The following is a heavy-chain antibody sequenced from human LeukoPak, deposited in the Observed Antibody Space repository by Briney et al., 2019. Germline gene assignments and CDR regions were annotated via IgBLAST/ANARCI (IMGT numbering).Heavy chain of an antibody. CDR1: GLTFSTFA. D-gene: IGHD2-2*01. V-gene: IGHV3-23*01. CDR2: ILPSGGEI. Sequence: GGSLRLSCAASGLTFSTFAMIWVRQPPEKGLEWVSTILPSGGEIHYADSVRGRFTISRDNSKNTLYLQMNSLRAEDTAVYYCARDIVVVPAAINVRLGSWGQGTLVTVSS. J-gene: IGHJ4*02. CDR3: ARDIVVVPAAINVRLGS.